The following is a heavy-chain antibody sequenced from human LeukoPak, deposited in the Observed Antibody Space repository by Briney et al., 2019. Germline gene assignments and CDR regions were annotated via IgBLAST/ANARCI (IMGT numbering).Heavy chain of an antibody. CDR1: GGTFSTYT. CDR3: ARAPSGRITIFGVVIIPGFDY. CDR2: ISAYNGNT. V-gene: IGHV1-18*04. J-gene: IGHJ4*02. D-gene: IGHD3-3*01. Sequence: GASVKVSCKASGGTFSTYTITWVRQAPGQGLEWMGWISAYNGNTNYAQKLQGRVTMTTDTSTSTAYMELRSLRSDDTAVYYCARAPSGRITIFGVVIIPGFDYWGQGTLVTVSS.